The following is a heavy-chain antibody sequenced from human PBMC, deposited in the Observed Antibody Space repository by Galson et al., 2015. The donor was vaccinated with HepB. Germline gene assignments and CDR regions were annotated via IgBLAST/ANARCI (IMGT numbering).Heavy chain of an antibody. Sequence: SLRLSCAASGFTFSSYSMNWVRQAPGKGLEWVSYISSSSSTIYYADSVKGRFTISRDNAKNSLYLQMNSLRAEDTAVYYCASRRELSRYYYYGMDVWGQGTTVTVSS. V-gene: IGHV3-48*01. CDR3: ASRRELSRYYYYGMDV. J-gene: IGHJ6*02. CDR2: ISSSSSTI. D-gene: IGHD1-26*01. CDR1: GFTFSSYS.